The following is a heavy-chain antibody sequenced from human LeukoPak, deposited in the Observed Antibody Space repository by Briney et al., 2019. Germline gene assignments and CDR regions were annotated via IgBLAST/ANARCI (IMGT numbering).Heavy chain of an antibody. CDR1: GFTFSSYG. Sequence: GGSLRLSCAASGFTFSSYGMHWVRQAPGKGLEWVSVIYSGGSTYYADSVKGRFTISRDNSKNTLYLQMNSLRAEDTAVYYCAREELEGFDYWGQGTLVTVSS. CDR2: IYSGGST. CDR3: AREELEGFDY. D-gene: IGHD6-13*01. V-gene: IGHV3-66*01. J-gene: IGHJ4*02.